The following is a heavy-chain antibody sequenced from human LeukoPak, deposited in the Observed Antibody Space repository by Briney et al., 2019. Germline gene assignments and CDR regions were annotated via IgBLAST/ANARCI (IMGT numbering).Heavy chain of an antibody. J-gene: IGHJ4*02. D-gene: IGHD3-22*01. CDR1: GLTVSSNY. CDR3: ARDRYYDSSGYTN. CDR2: IYSGGST. V-gene: IGHV3-66*01. Sequence: PGGSLRLSCAASGLTVSSNYMSWVRQAPGKGLEWVSVIYSGGSTYYADSVKGRFTISRDNSKNTLYLQMNSLRAEDTAVYYCARDRYYDSSGYTNWGQGTLVTVSS.